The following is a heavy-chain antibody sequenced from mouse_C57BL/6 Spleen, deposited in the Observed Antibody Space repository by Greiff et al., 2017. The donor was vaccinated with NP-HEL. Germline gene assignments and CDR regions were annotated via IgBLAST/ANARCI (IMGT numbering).Heavy chain of an antibody. J-gene: IGHJ1*03. CDR3: ARWNYGSSHWYFDV. Sequence: QVHVKQPGAELVKPGASVKMSCKASGYTFTSYWITWVKQRPGQGLEWIGDIYPGSGSTNYNEKFKSKATLTVDTSSSTAYMQLSSLTSEDSAVYYCARWNYGSSHWYFDVWGTGTTVTVSS. D-gene: IGHD1-1*01. V-gene: IGHV1-55*01. CDR2: IYPGSGST. CDR1: GYTFTSYW.